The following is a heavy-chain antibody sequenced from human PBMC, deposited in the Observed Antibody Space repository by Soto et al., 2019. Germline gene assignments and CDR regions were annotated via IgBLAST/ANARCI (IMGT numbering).Heavy chain of an antibody. D-gene: IGHD3-10*01. J-gene: IGHJ6*03. CDR1: GFTFSRYL. V-gene: IGHV3-7*01. CDR2: IKQDGSEK. Sequence: GGSLRLSCAASGFTFSRYLMSWVRQAPGKGLEWVANIKQDGSEKYSVDSVKGRFTISRDNAKNSLYLGMNSLRAEDSAVYYCARLSILVPTSHYYSYMEVWGKGTTVTVSS. CDR3: ARLSILVPTSHYYSYMEV.